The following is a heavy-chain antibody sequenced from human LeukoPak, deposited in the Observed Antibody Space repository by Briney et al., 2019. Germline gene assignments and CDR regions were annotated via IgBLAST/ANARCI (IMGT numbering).Heavy chain of an antibody. Sequence: SVTLSLTCAIYGGSFSGYSWRWIPKPPGKGLEWIGEINRSGGTNYNPSLKSRVTISVDTSKNQFSLKLSSVTAADTAVYYCARDRPVSGANWFDPWGQGVLLTASS. D-gene: IGHD2-8*02. CDR2: INRSGGT. J-gene: IGHJ5*02. CDR3: ARDRPVSGANWFDP. CDR1: GGSFSGYS. V-gene: IGHV4-34*01.